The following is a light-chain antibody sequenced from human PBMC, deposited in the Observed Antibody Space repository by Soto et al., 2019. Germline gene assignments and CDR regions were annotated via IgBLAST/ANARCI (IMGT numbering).Light chain of an antibody. Sequence: SALIQPASVSGSPGQSITISCTGSSSGVGSYRLVSWYQCHPGKVPKVIIYEGTKRPSGVSNRFSGSEPGNTASLTISGLQAEDEADYYSCSSAPNRTVVFGTGTKVTVL. CDR3: CSSAPNRTVV. V-gene: IGLV2-23*01. CDR2: EGT. J-gene: IGLJ1*01. CDR1: SSGVGSYRL.